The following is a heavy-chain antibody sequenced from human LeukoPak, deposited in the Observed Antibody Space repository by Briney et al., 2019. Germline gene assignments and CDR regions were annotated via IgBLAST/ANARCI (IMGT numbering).Heavy chain of an antibody. CDR3: AKDLVRLRHYYDSSGYYHFDY. V-gene: IGHV3-23*01. D-gene: IGHD3-22*01. CDR2: ISGSGGST. J-gene: IGHJ4*02. Sequence: PGGSLRLSCAASGFTFSSYAMSWVRQAPGKGLEWVSAISGSGGSTYYADSVKGRFTISRDNSKNTLYLQMNSLRAEDTAVYYCAKDLVRLRHYYDSSGYYHFDYWGQGTLVTVSS. CDR1: GFTFSSYA.